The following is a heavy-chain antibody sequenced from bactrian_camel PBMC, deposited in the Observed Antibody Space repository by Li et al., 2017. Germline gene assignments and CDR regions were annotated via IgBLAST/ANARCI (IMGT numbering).Heavy chain of an antibody. Sequence: VQLVESGGGLVQPGGSLRFSCTGSGYDFKAHWMYWVRQAPGKGLEWVSGIDLAGGSTYYADSVKGRFTISRDNAKNTLYLQLNSLKSEDTALYYCVTDLARRYSDYVSLPYYWGQGTQVTVS. V-gene: IGHV3S1*01. CDR1: GYDFKAHW. CDR3: VTDLARRYSDYVSLPYY. D-gene: IGHD4*01. CDR2: IDLAGGST. J-gene: IGHJ4*01.